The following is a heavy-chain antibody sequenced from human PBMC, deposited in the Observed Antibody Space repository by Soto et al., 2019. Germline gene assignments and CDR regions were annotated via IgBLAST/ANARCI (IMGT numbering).Heavy chain of an antibody. Sequence: PSVKVSCKASGYTFTSYGISWVRQAPGQGLEWMGWISAYNGNTNYAQKLQGRVTMTTDTSTSTAYMELRSLRSDDTAVYYCARDKGFTMIVVVSPGPFDYWGQGTLVTVSS. CDR2: ISAYNGNT. J-gene: IGHJ4*02. CDR1: GYTFTSYG. CDR3: ARDKGFTMIVVVSPGPFDY. D-gene: IGHD3-22*01. V-gene: IGHV1-18*01.